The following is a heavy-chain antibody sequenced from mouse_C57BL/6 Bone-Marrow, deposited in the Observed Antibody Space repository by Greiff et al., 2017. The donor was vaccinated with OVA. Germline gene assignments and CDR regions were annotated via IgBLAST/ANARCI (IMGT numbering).Heavy chain of an antibody. CDR1: GFTFSDAW. CDR3: TRTMITTGAMDY. J-gene: IGHJ4*01. CDR2: IRNKANNHAT. Sequence: EVKLEESGGGLVQPGGSMKLSCAASGFTFSDAWMDWVRQSPEKGLEWVAEIRNKANNHATYYAESVKGRFTISRDDSKSSVYLQMNSLRAEDTGIYYCTRTMITTGAMDYWGQGTSVTVSS. V-gene: IGHV6-6*01. D-gene: IGHD2-4*01.